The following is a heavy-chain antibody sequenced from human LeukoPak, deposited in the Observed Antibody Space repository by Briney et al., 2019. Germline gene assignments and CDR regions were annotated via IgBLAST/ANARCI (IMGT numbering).Heavy chain of an antibody. Sequence: PSETLSLTCTVSGGSIRSYYWSWIRQPPGKGLEWIGYIYYSGSTNYNPSLKSRVTISVDTSKNQFSLKLSSVTAADTAVYYCARGLDLWGRGTLVTVSS. CDR2: IYYSGST. V-gene: IGHV4-59*01. CDR1: GGSIRSYY. J-gene: IGHJ2*01. CDR3: ARGLDL.